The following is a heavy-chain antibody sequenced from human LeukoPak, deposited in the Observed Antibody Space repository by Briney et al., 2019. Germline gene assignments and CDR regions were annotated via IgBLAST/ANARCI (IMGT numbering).Heavy chain of an antibody. D-gene: IGHD3-22*01. J-gene: IGHJ4*02. CDR3: ARANSLYYYDSSGPYDNFDY. CDR2: IYPGDSDT. V-gene: IGHV5-51*01. CDR1: GYSFTNYW. Sequence: GESLKISCQASGYSFTNYWNGWVRQMPGKGLEWMGIIYPGDSDTRYSPSFQGQVTISADKSISTAYLQWSSLKASDTAMYYCARANSLYYYDSSGPYDNFDYWGQGTLVTVSS.